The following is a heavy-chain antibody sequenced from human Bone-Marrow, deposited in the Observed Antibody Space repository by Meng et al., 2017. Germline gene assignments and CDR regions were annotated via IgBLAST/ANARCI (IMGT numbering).Heavy chain of an antibody. CDR3: ARDRGGYATFDN. J-gene: IGHJ4*02. Sequence: QVQGPGPGMVARSQSLARAFSCASVSSRSDGYYWHWIRQHPGKGLEWIAYIYHSGGTYSNPSLRSRTTVSVDTSNTQFSLKLSSVTAADTAVYYCARDRGGYATFDNWGQGTLVTVSS. CDR2: IYHSGGT. D-gene: IGHD5-12*01. CDR1: SVSSRSDGYY. V-gene: IGHV4-31*03.